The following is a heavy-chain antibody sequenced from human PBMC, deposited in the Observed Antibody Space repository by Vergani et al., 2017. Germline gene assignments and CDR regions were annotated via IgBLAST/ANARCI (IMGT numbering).Heavy chain of an antibody. J-gene: IGHJ2*01. CDR1: GGSVSSGSYY. V-gene: IGHV4-61*01. Sequence: QVQLQESGPGLVKPSETLSLTCTVSGGSVSSGSYYWSWIRQPPGKGLEWIGYIYYSGSTNYNPSLKSRVTISVDTSKNQFSLKLSSVTAADTAVYYCASPPKSNNIRHCYFDLWGRGTLVTVSS. CDR2: IYYSGST. CDR3: ASPPKSNNIRHCYFDL. D-gene: IGHD1/OR15-1a*01.